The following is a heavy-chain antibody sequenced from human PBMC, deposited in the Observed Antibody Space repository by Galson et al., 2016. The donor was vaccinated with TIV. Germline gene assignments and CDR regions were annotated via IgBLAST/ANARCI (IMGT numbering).Heavy chain of an antibody. V-gene: IGHV3-23*01. D-gene: IGHD3-22*01. CDR3: AKDPDFIYFYDDSAYDS. CDR1: EFTFSSYA. J-gene: IGHJ4*02. Sequence: SLRLSYAVSEFTFSSYAMSWVRQAPGKGLEWVSSISGSGDTTYYADSVKGRFTISRDSSQNTLYLQMNSLRAEDTAVYYCAKDPDFIYFYDDSAYDSWGQGTLVTVSS. CDR2: ISGSGDTT.